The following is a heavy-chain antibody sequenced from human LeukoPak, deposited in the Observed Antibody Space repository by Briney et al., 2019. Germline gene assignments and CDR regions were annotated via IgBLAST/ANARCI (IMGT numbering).Heavy chain of an antibody. J-gene: IGHJ4*02. CDR2: ISGSGDST. D-gene: IGHD6-19*01. V-gene: IGHV3-23*01. CDR1: GITLSSYA. CDR3: AKGQELAVAGARDY. Sequence: GGSLRLSCAASGITLSSYAMSWVRQAPGKGLEWVSAISGSGDSTYYADSVKGRFTISRDTSKNTLYLQMNSLRAEDTAVYYCAKGQELAVAGARDYWGQGTLVTVSS.